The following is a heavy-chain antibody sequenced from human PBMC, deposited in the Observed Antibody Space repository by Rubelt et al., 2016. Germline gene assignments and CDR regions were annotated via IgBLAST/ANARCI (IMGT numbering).Heavy chain of an antibody. CDR3: ARGYGYYGSGRGDAFDI. Sequence: QLQLQESGPGLVKPSETLSLTCTVSGGSISSSSYYWGWIRQPPGKGLEWIGSIYDSGSTYYNPSLKSRVTISVDTSKNQFSLKLSSVAAADTAVYYCARGYGYYGSGRGDAFDIWGQGTMVTVSS. V-gene: IGHV4-39*01. CDR2: IYDSGST. CDR1: GGSISSSSYY. D-gene: IGHD3-10*01. J-gene: IGHJ3*02.